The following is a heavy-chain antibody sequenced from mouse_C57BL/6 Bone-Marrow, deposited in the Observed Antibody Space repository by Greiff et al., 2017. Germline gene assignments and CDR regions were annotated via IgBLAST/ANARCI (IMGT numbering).Heavy chain of an antibody. D-gene: IGHD6-5*01. J-gene: IGHJ4*01. V-gene: IGHV1-81*01. CDR1: GYTFTSYG. Sequence: QVHVKQSGAELARPGASVKLSCKASGYTFTSYGISWVKQRTGQGLEWIGEIYPRSGNTYYNEKFKGKATLTADKSSSTAYMELRSLTSEDSAVYFCARTAYHIPYAMDYWGQGTSVTVSS. CDR3: ARTAYHIPYAMDY. CDR2: IYPRSGNT.